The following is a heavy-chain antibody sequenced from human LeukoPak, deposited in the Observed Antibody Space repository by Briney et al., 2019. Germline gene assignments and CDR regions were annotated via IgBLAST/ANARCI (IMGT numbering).Heavy chain of an antibody. D-gene: IGHD2-15*01. CDR2: IYASGST. V-gene: IGHV4-38-2*01. CDR1: GYSISSGYY. CDR3: AGTRRYCSGGSCYNWFDP. Sequence: SETLSLTCAVSGYSISSGYYWGWIRQPPGKGLEWIGSIYASGSTTYNVSLKSRLTISIGTPKNQFSLRLSSVTAADTALYYCAGTRRYCSGGSCYNWFDPWGQGILVTVSS. J-gene: IGHJ5*02.